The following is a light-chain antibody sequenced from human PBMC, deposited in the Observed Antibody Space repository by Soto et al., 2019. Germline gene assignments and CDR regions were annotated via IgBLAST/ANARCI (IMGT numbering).Light chain of an antibody. CDR1: SSDVGGYNS. CDR3: SSSRAGSTPYYV. Sequence: QSALTQPASVSGSPGQSITISCTGTSSDVGGYNSVSWYQQHPGKAPKLMIYEVTNRPSGVSTRFSGSKSGNTASLTISGLQAEDDSDYYCSSSRAGSTPYYVFGTGTKVTVL. J-gene: IGLJ1*01. CDR2: EVT. V-gene: IGLV2-14*01.